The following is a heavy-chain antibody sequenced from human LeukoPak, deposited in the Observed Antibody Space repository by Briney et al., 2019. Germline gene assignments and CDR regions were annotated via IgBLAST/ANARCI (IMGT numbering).Heavy chain of an antibody. CDR2: IRYDGSNK. D-gene: IGHD1-26*01. V-gene: IGHV3-30*02. J-gene: IGHJ3*02. CDR3: ARQETSSYNGAFDI. CDR1: GFTFSSYG. Sequence: GGSLRLSCAASGFTFSSYGMHWVRQAPGKGLEWVAFIRYDGSNKYYADSVKGRFTISRDKSKNTLYLQMNSLRAEDTAVYHCARQETSSYNGAFDIWGQGTMVTVSS.